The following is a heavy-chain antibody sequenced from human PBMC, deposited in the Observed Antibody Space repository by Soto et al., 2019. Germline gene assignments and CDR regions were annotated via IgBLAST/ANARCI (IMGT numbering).Heavy chain of an antibody. CDR1: GFTFSNAC. J-gene: IGHJ4*02. Sequence: EVQLVESWGGLVKPGGSLRLSCAASGFTFSNACMSWVRQAPGKGLEWVGRIKSKTDGGTTDYAAPVKGRFTISRDDSKNTLYLQMNSLKTEDTAVYYCTTERKFPPPFDYWGQGTLVTASS. CDR2: IKSKTDGGTT. CDR3: TTERKFPPPFDY. V-gene: IGHV3-15*01.